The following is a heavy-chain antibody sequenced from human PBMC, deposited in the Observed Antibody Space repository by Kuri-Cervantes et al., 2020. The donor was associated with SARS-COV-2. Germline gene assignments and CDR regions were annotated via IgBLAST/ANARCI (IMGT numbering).Heavy chain of an antibody. CDR3: AREGYDYVWGSFRPEY. CDR1: GGSFSGYY. V-gene: IGHV4-34*01. D-gene: IGHD3-16*02. CDR2: INHSGST. Sequence: GSLRLSCAVYGGSFSGYYWSWIRQPPGKGLEWIGEINHSGSTNYNPSLKSQVTISVDTSKNQYSLKLSSVTAADTAVYYCAREGYDYVWGSFRPEYWGQGTLVTVSS. J-gene: IGHJ4*02.